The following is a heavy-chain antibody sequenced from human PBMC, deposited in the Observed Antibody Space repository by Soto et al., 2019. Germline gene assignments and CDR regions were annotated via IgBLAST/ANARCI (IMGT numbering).Heavy chain of an antibody. D-gene: IGHD3-10*01. Sequence: QVQLVQSGAEVKEPGDSVRVSCEASGYTFTAYYIHWVRQAPGQGLEWMGWINPKFGDTTYAQDFQGRVSMTRDMSMSTVYLDFSRLTSDDTAIYYCARNIDYYYGPGSGNGHGFWGQGTTVTVFS. CDR1: GYTFTAYY. CDR3: ARNIDYYYGPGSGNGHGF. V-gene: IGHV1-2*02. J-gene: IGHJ6*02. CDR2: INPKFGDT.